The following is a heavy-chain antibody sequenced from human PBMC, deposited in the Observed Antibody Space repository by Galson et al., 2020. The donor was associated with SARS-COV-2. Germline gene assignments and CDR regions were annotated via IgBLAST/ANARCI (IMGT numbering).Heavy chain of an antibody. Sequence: GGSLRLSCAISGFNFSDYYMSWIRQAPGKGLQWISYISGSGTFIYHADSVRGRFTISRDNAKNSLYLQMNSLRAEDTALYYCARGYTAVDYWGQGPKSPSPQ. CDR3: ARGYTAVDY. CDR1: GFNFSDYY. CDR2: ISGSGTFI. J-gene: IGHJ4*02. D-gene: IGHD5-18*01. V-gene: IGHV3-11*01.